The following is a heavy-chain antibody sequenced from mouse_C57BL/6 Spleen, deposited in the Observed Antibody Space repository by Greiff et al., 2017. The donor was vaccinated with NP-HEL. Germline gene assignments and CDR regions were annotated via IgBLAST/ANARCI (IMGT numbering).Heavy chain of an antibody. D-gene: IGHD1-1*01. CDR2: IDPSDSYT. Sequence: QVQLQQSGAELVKPGASVTLSCKASGYTFTSYWMQWVKQRPGQGLEWIGEIDPSDSYTNYNQKFKGTATLTVDTSSSTAYMQLSSLTSEDSAVYYCASDYGSKDAMDYWGQGTSVTVSS. CDR3: ASDYGSKDAMDY. V-gene: IGHV1-50*01. J-gene: IGHJ4*01. CDR1: GYTFTSYW.